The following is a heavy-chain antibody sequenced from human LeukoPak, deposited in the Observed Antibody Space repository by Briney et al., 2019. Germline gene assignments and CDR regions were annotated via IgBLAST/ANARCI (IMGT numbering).Heavy chain of an antibody. J-gene: IGHJ4*02. CDR2: INHSGST. D-gene: IGHD3-10*01. Sequence: SETLSLTGAGYGGSFSGYCWSWIRQPPGKGLEWIGEINHSGSTNYNPSLKSRVTISVDTSKNQFSLKLSSVTAADRAVYYCATDYYGSGSDDYWGQGTLVTVSS. CDR1: GGSFSGYC. V-gene: IGHV4-34*01. CDR3: ATDYYGSGSDDY.